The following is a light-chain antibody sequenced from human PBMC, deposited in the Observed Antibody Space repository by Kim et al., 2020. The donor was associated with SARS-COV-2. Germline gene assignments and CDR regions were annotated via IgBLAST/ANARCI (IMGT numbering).Light chain of an antibody. CDR2: GDS. CDR3: QQYGSTPYT. J-gene: IGKJ2*01. Sequence: ENVLTQSPGTLSLSPGERATLSCRASQYVNAKFFAWYQQKPGQAPRLLIHGDSIRATGVPDSFSGSASGTDFTLTISRLDPEDFAVYFCQQYGSTPYTFGQGTKLEI. CDR1: QYVNAKF. V-gene: IGKV3-20*01.